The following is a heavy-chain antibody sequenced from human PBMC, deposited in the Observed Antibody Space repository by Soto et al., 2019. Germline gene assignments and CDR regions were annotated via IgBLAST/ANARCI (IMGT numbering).Heavy chain of an antibody. V-gene: IGHV3-48*03. D-gene: IGHD2-8*01. CDR3: ARDKYATSTEYYFDY. Sequence: GGSLRLSCAASGFTFSSYEMNWVRQAPGKGLEWVSYISSSGSTIYYADSVKGRFTISRDNAKNSLYLQMNSLRAEDTAVYYCARDKYATSTEYYFDYWGQGTLVTVSS. J-gene: IGHJ4*02. CDR2: ISSSGSTI. CDR1: GFTFSSYE.